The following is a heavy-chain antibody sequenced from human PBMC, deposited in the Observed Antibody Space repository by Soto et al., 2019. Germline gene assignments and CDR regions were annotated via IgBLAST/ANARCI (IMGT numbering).Heavy chain of an antibody. CDR3: ACNWGNSLRNWLAP. CDR2: IIPVLATT. D-gene: IGHD7-27*01. J-gene: IGHJ5*02. CDR1: AGTFPLSS. Sequence: SVKVSCEASAGTFPLSSLSWERQAPGQGLEWMGGIIPVLATTTYAQKFQGRVSISADESTSTAYIELSSLNPEDTAVYYCACNWGNSLRNWLAPWGQGPLVTVSS. V-gene: IGHV1-69*13.